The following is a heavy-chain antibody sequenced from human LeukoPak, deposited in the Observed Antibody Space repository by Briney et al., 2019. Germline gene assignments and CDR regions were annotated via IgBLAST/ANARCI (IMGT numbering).Heavy chain of an antibody. Sequence: SETLSLTCTVSGGSISSSYGSWLRQPAGKGLEWIGRIYTSGNTDYNPSLKSRASVSQDTSKNQLSLKLTSVTAADTAVYYCARNPDVFDLWGQGTMATVSS. J-gene: IGHJ3*01. CDR1: GGSISSSY. CDR3: ARNPDVFDL. CDR2: IYTSGNT. V-gene: IGHV4-4*07.